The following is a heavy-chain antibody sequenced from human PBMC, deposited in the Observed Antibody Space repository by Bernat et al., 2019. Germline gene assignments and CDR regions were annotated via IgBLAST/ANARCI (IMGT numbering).Heavy chain of an antibody. V-gene: IGHV1-3*01. Sequence: QVQLVQSGAEVKKPGASVKVSCKASGYTFTSYAMHWVRQAPGQRLEWMGWINAGNGNTKYSQKFQGRVTITRDTSASTAYMELSSLRSEDTAVYYCAGGGDCSGGSYSLKFWGQGTLVTVSS. CDR3: AGGGDCSGGSYSLKF. CDR2: INAGNGNT. CDR1: GYTFTSYA. D-gene: IGHD2-15*01. J-gene: IGHJ4*02.